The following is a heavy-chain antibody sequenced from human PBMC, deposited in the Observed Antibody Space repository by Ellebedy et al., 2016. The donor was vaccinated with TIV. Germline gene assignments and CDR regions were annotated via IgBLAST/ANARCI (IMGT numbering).Heavy chain of an antibody. CDR1: GFTFSSYW. J-gene: IGHJ4*02. CDR3: ARDPDTVTKIDY. D-gene: IGHD1-14*01. Sequence: GESLKISXAASGFTFSSYWMNWVRQAPGKGLEWVANIKQDGSEKYYVDSVKGRFTISRDNAKNSLYLQMNSLRAEDTAVYYCARDPDTVTKIDYWGQGTLVTVSS. V-gene: IGHV3-7*01. CDR2: IKQDGSEK.